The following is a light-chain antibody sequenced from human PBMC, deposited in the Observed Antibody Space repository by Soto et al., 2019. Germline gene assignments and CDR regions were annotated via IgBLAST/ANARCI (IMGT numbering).Light chain of an antibody. J-gene: IGLJ2*01. Sequence: QSVLTQPPSASGTPGQRVTISCSGSSSNIGSNYVYWYQHLPGTAPKLLIYRNNQRPSGVPDRFSGSKSGTSASLAISGLVSEDEADYYCAAWDDSLSGVVFGGGTKRTVL. CDR3: AAWDDSLSGVV. CDR2: RNN. CDR1: SSNIGSNY. V-gene: IGLV1-47*01.